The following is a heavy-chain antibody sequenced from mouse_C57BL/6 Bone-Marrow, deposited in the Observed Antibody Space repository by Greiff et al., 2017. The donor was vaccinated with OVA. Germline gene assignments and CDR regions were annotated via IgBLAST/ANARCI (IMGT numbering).Heavy chain of an antibody. CDR3: AAHYYGSSYEYFDY. CDR2: IWRGGST. Sequence: QVQLKESGPGLVQPSQSLSITCTVSGFSLTSYGVHWVRQSPGKGLEWLGVIWRGGSTDYNAAFMSRLSITKDNSKSQVFFKMNSLQADDTAIYYCAAHYYGSSYEYFDYWGQGTTLTVSS. D-gene: IGHD1-1*01. J-gene: IGHJ2*01. CDR1: GFSLTSYG. V-gene: IGHV2-5*01.